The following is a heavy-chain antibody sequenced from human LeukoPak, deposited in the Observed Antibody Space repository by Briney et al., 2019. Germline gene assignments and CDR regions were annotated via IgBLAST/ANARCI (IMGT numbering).Heavy chain of an antibody. Sequence: ASVKVSCKASGYTFTDYDINWVRQATGQGLEWMGWMNPNSGNTGYAQKFQGRVTMTRNTSISTACMELSSLRSEDTAVYYCARADYYASDAFDIWGQGTMVTVSS. J-gene: IGHJ3*02. D-gene: IGHD3-10*01. CDR1: GYTFTDYD. CDR3: ARADYYASDAFDI. CDR2: MNPNSGNT. V-gene: IGHV1-8*01.